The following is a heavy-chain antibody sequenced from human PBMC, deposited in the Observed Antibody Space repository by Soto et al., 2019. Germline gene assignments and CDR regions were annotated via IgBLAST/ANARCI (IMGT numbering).Heavy chain of an antibody. V-gene: IGHV3-33*01. D-gene: IGHD2-21*02. J-gene: IGHJ3*02. CDR3: ARDLAYCGGDCYSRGAFDI. CDR1: GFTFSSYG. CDR2: IWYDGSNK. Sequence: QVQLVESGGGVVQPGRSLRLSCAASGFTFSSYGMHWVRQAPGKGLEWVAVIWYDGSNKYYADSVKGRFTISRDNSKNTLYLQMNSLGAEDTAVYYCARDLAYCGGDCYSRGAFDIWGQGTMVTVSS.